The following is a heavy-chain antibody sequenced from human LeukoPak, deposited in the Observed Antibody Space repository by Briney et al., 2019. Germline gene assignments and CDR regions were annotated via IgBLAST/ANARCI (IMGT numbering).Heavy chain of an antibody. V-gene: IGHV3-21*01. CDR1: GFTFSSYS. Sequence: GGSLRLSCAASGFTFSSYSINWVRQAPGKGLEWVSSISSSSSYIYYADSVKGRFTISRDNAKNSLYLQMNSLRAEDTAVYYCARASGGAPYYDFWSGNKHFDYWGQGTLVTVSS. CDR3: ARASGGAPYYDFWSGNKHFDY. J-gene: IGHJ4*02. CDR2: ISSSSSYI. D-gene: IGHD3-3*01.